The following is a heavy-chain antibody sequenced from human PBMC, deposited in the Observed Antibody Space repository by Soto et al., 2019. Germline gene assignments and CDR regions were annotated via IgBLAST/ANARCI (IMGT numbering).Heavy chain of an antibody. V-gene: IGHV4-59*01. CDR1: GGSISSYY. D-gene: IGHD1-7*01. Sequence: QVQLQESGPGLVKPSETLSLTCTVSGGSISSYYWSWIRQPPGKGLEWIGYIYYSGSTNYNPSLKSRVTISVDTSKNQFSLKLSSVTAADTAVYYCARDPHRYNWNYWFDPWGQGTLVTVSS. CDR2: IYYSGST. J-gene: IGHJ5*02. CDR3: ARDPHRYNWNYWFDP.